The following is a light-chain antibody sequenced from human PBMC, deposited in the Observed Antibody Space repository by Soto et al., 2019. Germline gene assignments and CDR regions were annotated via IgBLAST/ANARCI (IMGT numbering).Light chain of an antibody. CDR2: GAS. CDR3: QQYGSSGT. V-gene: IGKV3-20*01. J-gene: IGKJ1*01. Sequence: EIQLTQSPCTLSVSPGERATLSCRASQSVSSSYLAWYQQKPSHAPRLLIYGASSRATGIPDRLSGSGSGTDFTLTISRLEPEDCAVYYCQQYGSSGTFGQGTKVDIK. CDR1: QSVSSSY.